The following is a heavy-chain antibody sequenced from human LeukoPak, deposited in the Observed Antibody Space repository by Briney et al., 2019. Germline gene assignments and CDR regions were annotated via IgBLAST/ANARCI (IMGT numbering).Heavy chain of an antibody. V-gene: IGHV3-64D*09. D-gene: IGHD1-1*01. Sequence: GGSLRLSCSASGFTFSSYAMHWVRQAPGKGLEYVSAISSNGGSTYYAYSVKGRFTISRDNSKNTLYLQMSSLRAEDTAVYYCVKPTTGTTYYFDYWGQGTLVTVSS. CDR3: VKPTTGTTYYFDY. CDR2: ISSNGGST. J-gene: IGHJ4*02. CDR1: GFTFSSYA.